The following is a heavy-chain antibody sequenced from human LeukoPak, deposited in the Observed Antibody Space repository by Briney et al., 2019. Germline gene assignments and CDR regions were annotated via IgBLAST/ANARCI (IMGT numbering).Heavy chain of an antibody. D-gene: IGHD3-10*01. CDR1: GFTFSYYG. V-gene: IGHV3-30*03. CDR2: ISYDGSNI. J-gene: IGHJ6*03. Sequence: PGRSLRLSCAASGFTFSYYGMHWVRQAPGKGLEWVAVISYDGSNIYYGDSVKGRFTISRDNSENTLYLQMNSLRAEDTAVYYCARDSRARAWELVNRYYYYYMDVWGKGTTVTVSS. CDR3: ARDSRARAWELVNRYYYYYMDV.